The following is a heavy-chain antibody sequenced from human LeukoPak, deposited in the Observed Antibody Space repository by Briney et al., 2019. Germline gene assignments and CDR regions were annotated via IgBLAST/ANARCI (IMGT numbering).Heavy chain of an antibody. CDR3: ARAYYYDSSGTGY. D-gene: IGHD3-22*01. V-gene: IGHV3-7*01. Sequence: GGSLRLSCAASGFTFSSYWMSWVRQAPGKGLEWVANIKQDGSEKYYVDSVKGRFTISRDNAKNSLYLQMNSLRAEDTAVYYCARAYYYDSSGTGYWGQGTLVTVSS. CDR2: IKQDGSEK. J-gene: IGHJ4*02. CDR1: GFTFSSYW.